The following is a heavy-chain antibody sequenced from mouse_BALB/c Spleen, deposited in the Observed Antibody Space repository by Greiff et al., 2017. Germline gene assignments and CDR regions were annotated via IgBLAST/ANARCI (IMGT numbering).Heavy chain of an antibody. V-gene: IGHV5-6-4*01. CDR1: GFTFSSYT. CDR3: TRGSLYYGSSYVWYFDV. D-gene: IGHD1-1*01. CDR2: ISSGGSYT. Sequence: EVLLVESGGGLVKPGGSLKLSCAASGFTFSSYTMSWVRQTPEKRLEWVATISSGGSYTYYPDSVKGRFTISRDNAKNTLYLQMSSLKSEDTAMYYCTRGSLYYGSSYVWYFDVWGAGTTVTVAS. J-gene: IGHJ1*01.